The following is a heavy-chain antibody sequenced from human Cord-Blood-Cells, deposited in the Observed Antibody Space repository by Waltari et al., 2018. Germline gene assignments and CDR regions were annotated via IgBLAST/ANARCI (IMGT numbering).Heavy chain of an antibody. D-gene: IGHD3-3*01. Sequence: QVTLKESGPVLLKPTATLPLTCTVSGFSLSNARMGVSCIRQPPGKALEWLAHIFSNDEKSYSTSLKSRLTISKDTSKSQVVLTMTNMDPVDTATYYCARIPGDFWSGYNNWFDPWGQGTLVTVSS. V-gene: IGHV2-26*01. CDR1: GFSLSNARMG. J-gene: IGHJ5*02. CDR3: ARIPGDFWSGYNNWFDP. CDR2: IFSNDEK.